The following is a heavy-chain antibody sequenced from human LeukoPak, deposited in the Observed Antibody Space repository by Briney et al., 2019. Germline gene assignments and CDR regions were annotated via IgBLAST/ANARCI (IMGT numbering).Heavy chain of an antibody. CDR1: GFTFSSYE. CDR2: ISSSGSTI. V-gene: IGHV3-48*03. Sequence: GGSLRLSCAASGFTFSSYEMNWVRQAPGKGLEWVSYISSSGSTIYYADSVKGRFTISRDNAKNSLYLQMNSLRVEDTAVYYCACNLYPENLDYWGQGTLVTVSS. CDR3: ACNLYPENLDY. J-gene: IGHJ4*02. D-gene: IGHD2-8*01.